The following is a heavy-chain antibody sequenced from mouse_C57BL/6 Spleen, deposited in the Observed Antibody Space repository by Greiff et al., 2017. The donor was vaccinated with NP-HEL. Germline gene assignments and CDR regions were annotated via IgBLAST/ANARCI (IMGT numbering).Heavy chain of an antibody. V-gene: IGHV1-82*01. CDR3: ARVGDYRNYPCAY. D-gene: IGHD2-5*01. CDR2: IYPGDGDT. J-gene: IGHJ3*01. CDR1: GYAFSSSW. Sequence: VQLQQSGPELVKPGASVKISCKASGYAFSSSWMNWVKQRPGKGLEWIGRIYPGDGDTNYTGKFKGKATLTADKSSSTAYMQLSSLTSEDSAVYFCARVGDYRNYPCAYWGQGTLVTVSA.